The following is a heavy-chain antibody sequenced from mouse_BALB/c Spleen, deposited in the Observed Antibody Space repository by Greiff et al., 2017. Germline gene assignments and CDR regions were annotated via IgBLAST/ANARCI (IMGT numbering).Heavy chain of an antibody. D-gene: IGHD1-1*01. Sequence: VQRVESGAELMKPGASVKISCKATGYTFSSYWIEWVKQRPGHGLEWIGEILPGSGSTNYNEKFKGKATFTADTSSNTAYMQLSSLTSEDSAVYYCARFITTVVATDYWGQGTTLTVSS. CDR1: GYTFSSYW. CDR3: ARFITTVVATDY. V-gene: IGHV1-9*01. J-gene: IGHJ2*01. CDR2: ILPGSGST.